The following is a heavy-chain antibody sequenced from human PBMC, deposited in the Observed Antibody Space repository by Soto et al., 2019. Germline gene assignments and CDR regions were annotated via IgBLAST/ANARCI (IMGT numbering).Heavy chain of an antibody. D-gene: IGHD5-12*01. Sequence: GGSLRLSCAASGFTFDNYAMHWVRPAPGKGLEWVSGISWKSGSIGYADSVKGRFTISRDNAKNSLYLQMNSLRAEDTALYYCAKDQDGYNYLFDYWGQGTLVTVSS. CDR2: ISWKSGSI. CDR1: GFTFDNYA. CDR3: AKDQDGYNYLFDY. J-gene: IGHJ4*02. V-gene: IGHV3-9*01.